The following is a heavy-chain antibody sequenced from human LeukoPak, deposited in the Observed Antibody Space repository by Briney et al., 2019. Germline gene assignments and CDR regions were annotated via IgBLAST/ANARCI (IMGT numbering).Heavy chain of an antibody. CDR1: GYTFTSYS. CDR2: ISAYNGNT. V-gene: IGHV1-18*01. CDR3: ARANMITFGGVIVLDAFDI. J-gene: IGHJ3*02. Sequence: GASVKVSCKASGYTFTSYSISWVRQAPGQGLEWMGWISAYNGNTNYAQKLQGRVTMTTDTSTSTAYMELRSLRSDDTAVYYCARANMITFGGVIVLDAFDIWGQGTMVTVSS. D-gene: IGHD3-16*02.